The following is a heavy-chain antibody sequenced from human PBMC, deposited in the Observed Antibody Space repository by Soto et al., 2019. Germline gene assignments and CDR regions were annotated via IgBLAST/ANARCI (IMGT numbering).Heavy chain of an antibody. V-gene: IGHV4-61*01. Sequence: QVQLKESGPGLVKPSETLSLTCTVSGDSVSSATYSWSWIRQPPGKALEWIGSIYYSGSTNYNPSLRSRVIMSVDTPKSQFSLNLSSVTAADTAVYYWARDRGTGNKHNWLDPWGQGPLVTVSS. D-gene: IGHD3-10*01. CDR1: GDSVSSATYS. J-gene: IGHJ5*02. CDR2: IYYSGST. CDR3: ARDRGTGNKHNWLDP.